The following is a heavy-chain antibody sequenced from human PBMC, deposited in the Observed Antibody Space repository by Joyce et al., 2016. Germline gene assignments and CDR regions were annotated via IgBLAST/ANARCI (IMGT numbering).Heavy chain of an antibody. CDR1: GYGFTTYD. D-gene: IGHD2-21*02. CDR2: MKHNSGKT. V-gene: IGHV1-8*01. CDR3: ARRGRGVTTPHDSFDI. J-gene: IGHJ3*02. Sequence: QVQLVQSGAEGKKPGASVTGSCKASGYGFTTYDINLVGQANGQGLEWMGWMKHNSGKTDYAQTFQGTVTMTTDTSTTTAYMVLSSLRFEDTAVYYCARRGRGVTTPHDSFDIWGQGTMVAVSS.